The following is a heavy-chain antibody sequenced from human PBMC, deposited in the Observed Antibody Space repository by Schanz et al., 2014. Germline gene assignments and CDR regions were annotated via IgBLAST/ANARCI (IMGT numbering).Heavy chain of an antibody. CDR3: ASSRTRYCSSTSCVPGAFDF. V-gene: IGHV3-23*01. CDR1: GFTFSSYA. D-gene: IGHD2-2*01. CDR2: ISGSGVTI. Sequence: EVQLLESGGGLVQPGGSLRLSCAASGFTFSSYAMSWVRQTPGKGLEWVSVISGSGVTIYYADSVKGRFTISRDNSKNTLYLQMNSLRVDDTAVYYCASSRTRYCSSTSCVPGAFDFWGQGTLVTVSS. J-gene: IGHJ3*01.